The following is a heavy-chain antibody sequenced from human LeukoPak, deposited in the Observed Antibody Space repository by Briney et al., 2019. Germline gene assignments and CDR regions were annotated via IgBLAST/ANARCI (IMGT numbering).Heavy chain of an antibody. CDR1: GGSISSYY. V-gene: IGHV4-59*12. Sequence: SETLSLTCTVSGGSISSYYWSWIRQPPGKGLEWIGYIYYSGSTNYNPSLKSRVTISVDTSKNQFSLKLSSVTAADTAVYYCARRDYGDYPGDAFDIWGQGTMVTVSS. CDR3: ARRDYGDYPGDAFDI. J-gene: IGHJ3*02. D-gene: IGHD4-17*01. CDR2: IYYSGST.